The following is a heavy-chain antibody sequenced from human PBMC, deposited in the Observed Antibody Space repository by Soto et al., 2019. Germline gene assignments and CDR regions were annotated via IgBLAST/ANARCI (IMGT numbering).Heavy chain of an antibody. CDR2: ISYDGSNK. Sequence: QVQLVESGGGVVQPGRSLRLSCAASGFTFSSYAMHWVRQAPGKGLEWVAVISYDGSNKYYADSVKGRFTISRDNSKNTLYLQMTSLRAEDTAVYDCARDRGGRWTTVTSWGGMDVWGKGRTVTVSS. CDR3: ARDRGGRWTTVTSWGGMDV. V-gene: IGHV3-30-3*01. D-gene: IGHD4-17*01. CDR1: GFTFSSYA. J-gene: IGHJ6*04.